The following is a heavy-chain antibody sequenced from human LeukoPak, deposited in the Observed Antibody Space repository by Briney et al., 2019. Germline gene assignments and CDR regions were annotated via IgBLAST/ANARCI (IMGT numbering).Heavy chain of an antibody. Sequence: GGSLRLSCSGSGFTFSSYAIHWVRQAPGKGLQYVSGISSNGGNTYYADSVKGRFTISRDNSKNTLYLQMNSLRAEDTAIYYCAKGSCSGTSCYSDYWGQGTLVTVSS. D-gene: IGHD2-2*02. CDR3: AKGSCSGTSCYSDY. V-gene: IGHV3-64*04. CDR2: ISSNGGNT. CDR1: GFTFSSYA. J-gene: IGHJ4*02.